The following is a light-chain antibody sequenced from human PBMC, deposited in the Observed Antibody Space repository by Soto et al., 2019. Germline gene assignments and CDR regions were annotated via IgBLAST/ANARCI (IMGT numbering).Light chain of an antibody. J-gene: IGLJ1*01. CDR3: SSYTTSNTRQIV. CDR2: DVT. CDR1: SREVGGYNY. V-gene: IGLV2-14*03. Sequence: QSVLTQPASVSGSTGQSITISCTGTSREVGGYNYVSWYQHHPGEAPKLISYDVTNRPSGVSNPFSGSKSGNTASLTISWLQPEDESFYYCSSYTTSNTRQIVFGTGTKVTVL.